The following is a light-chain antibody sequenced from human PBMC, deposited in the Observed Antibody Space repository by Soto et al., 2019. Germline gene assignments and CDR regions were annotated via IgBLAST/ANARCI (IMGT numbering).Light chain of an antibody. CDR2: EVT. J-gene: IGLJ1*01. CDR3: SSYTSTDNLVV. Sequence: QSALTQPASVSGSPGQSITISCTGTSGDVGGYNYVSWYQQYPGKAPKLIIYEVTNRPSGVSNRFSASKSGNRASLTISGLQAEDEADYYCSSYTSTDNLVVFVTGTKLTVL. V-gene: IGLV2-14*01. CDR1: SGDVGGYNY.